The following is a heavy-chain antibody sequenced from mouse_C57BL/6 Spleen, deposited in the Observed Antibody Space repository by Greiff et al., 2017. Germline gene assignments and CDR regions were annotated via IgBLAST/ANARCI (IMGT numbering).Heavy chain of an antibody. CDR3: AREEGGGGTRLFAY. Sequence: QVQLKQSGAELARPGASVKLSCKASGYTFTSYGISWVKQRTGQGLEWIGEIYPRSGNTYYNEKFKGKATLTADKSSSTAYMELRSLTSEDSAVYFCAREEGGGGTRLFAYWGQGTLVTVSA. D-gene: IGHD4-1*01. CDR2: IYPRSGNT. CDR1: GYTFTSYG. J-gene: IGHJ3*01. V-gene: IGHV1-81*01.